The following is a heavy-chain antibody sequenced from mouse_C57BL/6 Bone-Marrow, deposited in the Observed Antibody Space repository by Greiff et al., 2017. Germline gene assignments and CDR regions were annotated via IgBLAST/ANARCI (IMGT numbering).Heavy chain of an antibody. CDR1: GYTFTSYW. CDR2: FDPSDSYT. CDR3: ARETVFWFAY. V-gene: IGHV1-69*01. J-gene: IGHJ3*01. Sequence: QVQLQQPGAELVKPGASVKLSCKASGYTFTSYWMHWVKQRPGQGLEWIGEFDPSDSYTNYNQKFKGKSTLTVDKSSSTAYMQLSSLTSEDSAVYYCARETVFWFAYWGQGTLVTVSA. D-gene: IGHD3-2*01.